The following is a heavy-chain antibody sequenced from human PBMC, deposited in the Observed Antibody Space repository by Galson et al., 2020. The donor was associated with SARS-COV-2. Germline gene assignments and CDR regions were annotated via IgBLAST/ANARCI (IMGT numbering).Heavy chain of an antibody. Sequence: GGSLRLSCVASGFTLSNYWMHWVRQTPGEGLVWVSRIDIDGTTTNYADSVKGRFTISRDSAKNTLYLQMNSLRVEDTGVYYCARDIVADADEAFWGQGTLVTVSS. CDR3: ARDIVADADEAF. CDR1: GFTLSNYW. J-gene: IGHJ4*02. V-gene: IGHV3-74*01. D-gene: IGHD3-22*01. CDR2: IDIDGTTT.